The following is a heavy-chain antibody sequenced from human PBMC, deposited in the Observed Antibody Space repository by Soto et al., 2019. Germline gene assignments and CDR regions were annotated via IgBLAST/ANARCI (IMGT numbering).Heavy chain of an antibody. CDR1: GYTFTSYY. CDR3: ARDSAPRIAVAEGLTTIDAFDI. CDR2: INPSGGST. Sequence: QVQLVQSGAEVKKPGASVKVSCKASGYTFTSYYMHWVRQAPGQGLEWMGIINPSGGSTSYAQKCQGRVTRTRDTSTSTVYMELSSLRSEDTAVYYCARDSAPRIAVAEGLTTIDAFDIWGQGTMVTVSS. J-gene: IGHJ3*02. D-gene: IGHD6-19*01. V-gene: IGHV1-46*03.